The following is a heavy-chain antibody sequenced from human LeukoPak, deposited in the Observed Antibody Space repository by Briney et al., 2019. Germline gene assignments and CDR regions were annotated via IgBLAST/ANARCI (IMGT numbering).Heavy chain of an antibody. CDR1: GGSISTYY. J-gene: IGHJ6*03. CDR3: ARTTEGGYSYGYFYYYYMDV. Sequence: SETLSLTCTVSGGSISTYYWSWIRQPPGKGLEWIGYIYYTGSTSYNPSLKSRVTMSLDASKNQFSLELNSVTPADTAVYYCARTTEGGYSYGYFYYYYMDVWGKGTTVTISS. D-gene: IGHD5-18*01. CDR2: IYYTGST. V-gene: IGHV4-59*01.